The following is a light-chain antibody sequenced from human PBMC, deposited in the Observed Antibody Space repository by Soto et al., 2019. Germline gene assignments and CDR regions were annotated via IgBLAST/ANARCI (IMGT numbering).Light chain of an antibody. CDR1: QSVSSSH. CDR2: GAS. J-gene: IGKJ5*01. CDR3: QQYNGSPCT. V-gene: IGKV3-20*01. Sequence: EIVMTQSPGTLSLSPWERATLSCRASQSVSSSHLAWYQQKPGQAPRLLIYGASSRATGIPDRFTGSGSGTDFTLTVNSLQSEDFAVYYCQQYNGSPCTFGRGTRLEIK.